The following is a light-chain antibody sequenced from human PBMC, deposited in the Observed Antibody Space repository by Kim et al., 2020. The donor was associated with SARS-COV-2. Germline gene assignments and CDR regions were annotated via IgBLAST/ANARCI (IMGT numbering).Light chain of an antibody. Sequence: SVGDRGAITCRASKNISTYLYWYRQSPGQAPQVLIYAATNVQSGAPSRFSGSRSGTDFTLTINSVQPEDFAIYYCQQSYSMPYTFGLGTKLEI. V-gene: IGKV1-39*01. CDR3: QQSYSMPYT. J-gene: IGKJ2*01. CDR1: KNISTY. CDR2: AAT.